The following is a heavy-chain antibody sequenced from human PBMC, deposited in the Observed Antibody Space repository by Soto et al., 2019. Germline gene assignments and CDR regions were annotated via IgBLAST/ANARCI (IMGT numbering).Heavy chain of an antibody. V-gene: IGHV1-3*01. CDR3: ARKQPGFQIGWAWALDI. D-gene: IGHD1-26*01. Sequence: QVQLVQSGAEVKKPGASVKVSCRASGYTFTTYTLLWVRQAPGQRLEWMAWINPGNGDTKYSQNFQGRVTATRDTSARTAYMEMSSLRSEDTATYYCARKQPGFQIGWAWALDIWGHGTMVTVSS. CDR1: GYTFTTYT. J-gene: IGHJ3*02. CDR2: INPGNGDT.